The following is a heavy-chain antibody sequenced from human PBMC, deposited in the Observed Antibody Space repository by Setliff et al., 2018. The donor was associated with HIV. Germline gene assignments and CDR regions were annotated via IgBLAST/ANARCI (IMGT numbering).Heavy chain of an antibody. D-gene: IGHD6-25*01. J-gene: IGHJ4*02. CDR1: GDSISSYY. CDR2: IYYRGST. CDR3: ARYSPRGYTLTGPY. Sequence: SETLSLTCTGSGDSISSYYWSWIRQPPGKGLEWIGYIYYRGSTNYNPSLRSRVTISLDTSKNQFSLKLTSVTAADTAVYYCARYSPRGYTLTGPYWGQGTLVTVSS. V-gene: IGHV4-59*01.